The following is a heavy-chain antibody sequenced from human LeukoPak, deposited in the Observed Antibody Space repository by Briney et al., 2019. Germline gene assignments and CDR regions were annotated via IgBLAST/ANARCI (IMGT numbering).Heavy chain of an antibody. CDR2: ISGSGSST. V-gene: IGHV3-23*01. CDR1: GFTFSICA. CDR3: AKADGSYKTLIDY. D-gene: IGHD3-10*01. Sequence: GGSLRLSCAASGFTFSICAMNWVRQAPGKGLEWASGISGSGSSTYYADSVKGRFTIFRDSSKNTVYLQMNSLRAEDTAIYYCAKADGSYKTLIDYWGQGTLVTVSS. J-gene: IGHJ4*02.